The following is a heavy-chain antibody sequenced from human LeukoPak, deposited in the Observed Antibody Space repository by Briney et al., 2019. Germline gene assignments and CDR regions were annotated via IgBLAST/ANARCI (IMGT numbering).Heavy chain of an antibody. CDR2: IYHSGST. D-gene: IGHD5-12*01. V-gene: IGHV4-4*02. CDR1: GGSISSNNW. J-gene: IGHJ4*02. Sequence: PSGTLSLTCAVSGGSISSNNWWGWVRQPPGKGLEWIGEIYHSGSTNYNPSLKSRVTISVDTSKNQFSLKLSSVTAADTAVYYCARFRRLRHYFDYWGQGTLVTVSS. CDR3: ARFRRLRHYFDY.